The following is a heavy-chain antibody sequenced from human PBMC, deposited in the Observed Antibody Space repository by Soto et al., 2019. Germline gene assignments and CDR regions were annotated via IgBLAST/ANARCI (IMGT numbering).Heavy chain of an antibody. CDR1: GFTFSSYW. V-gene: IGHV3-7*01. D-gene: IGHD3-3*01. J-gene: IGHJ6*03. Sequence: GGSLRLSCGASGFTFSSYWMSWVRQAPGKGLEWVANIKQDGSEKYYVDSVKGRFTISRDNAKNSLYLQMNSLRAEDTAVYYCAREYTIFGVVRTNYYYYMDVWGKGTTVTVSS. CDR2: IKQDGSEK. CDR3: AREYTIFGVVRTNYYYYMDV.